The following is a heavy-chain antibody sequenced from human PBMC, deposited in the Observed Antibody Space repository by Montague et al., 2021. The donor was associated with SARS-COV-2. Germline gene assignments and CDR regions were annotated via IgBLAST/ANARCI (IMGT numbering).Heavy chain of an antibody. V-gene: IGHV3-23*03. CDR1: VFTFSNYA. CDR2: IFVSGSST. D-gene: IGHD3-10*01. CDR3: AKDGATVRGLINWYFDL. J-gene: IGHJ2*01. Sequence: SLSLSCAASVFTFSNYAVNLVRKAPGKGLEWVSVIFVSGSSTYYSGSVRGRFIVSRANSKNTLYLQMNNLRAEDTAVYYCAKDGATVRGLINWYFDLWGRGTLVTVSS.